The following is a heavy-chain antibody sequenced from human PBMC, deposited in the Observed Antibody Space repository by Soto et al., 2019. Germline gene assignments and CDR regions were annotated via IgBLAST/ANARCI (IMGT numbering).Heavy chain of an antibody. V-gene: IGHV3-33*01. CDR3: ARESTSSSGWYDY. CDR1: GFTFSSYG. CDR2: IWYDGSNK. D-gene: IGHD6-19*01. Sequence: PGGSLRLSCAASGFTFSSYGMHWVRQAPGKGLEWVAVIWYDGSNKYYADSVKGRFTISRDNSKNTLYLQMNSLRAEDTAVYYCARESTSSSGWYDYWGQGTLVTVSS. J-gene: IGHJ4*02.